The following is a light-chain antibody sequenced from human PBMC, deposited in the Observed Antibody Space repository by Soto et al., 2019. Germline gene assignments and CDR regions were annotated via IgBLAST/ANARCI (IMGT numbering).Light chain of an antibody. Sequence: DVVMTQSPLSLPVTLGQPASISCRSSQSLIHSDGNTYLGWFQQRPGQSPRRLIYEVSDRDSGVPDRFNGSGSGTDFTLKISRVEAEDVGVYYCMQGTHWPWTFGQGTEVEIK. J-gene: IGKJ1*01. CDR1: QSLIHSDGNTY. CDR2: EVS. V-gene: IGKV2-30*02. CDR3: MQGTHWPWT.